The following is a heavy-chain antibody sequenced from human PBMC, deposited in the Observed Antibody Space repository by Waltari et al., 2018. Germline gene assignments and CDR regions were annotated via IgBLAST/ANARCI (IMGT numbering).Heavy chain of an antibody. Sequence: QVQLQQWGAGLLKPSETLSLTCAVYGGSFSGYFWSWVRQSPGKGLEWIGQINRDGSNKFNPSLKSRVAMSGDTIKSQSSRRLTSVTAADAAVYYCARVGDYHGSGRFGLDVWGQGTRVTVSS. V-gene: IGHV4-34*01. D-gene: IGHD3-10*01. J-gene: IGHJ6*02. CDR1: GGSFSGYF. CDR2: INRDGSN. CDR3: ARVGDYHGSGRFGLDV.